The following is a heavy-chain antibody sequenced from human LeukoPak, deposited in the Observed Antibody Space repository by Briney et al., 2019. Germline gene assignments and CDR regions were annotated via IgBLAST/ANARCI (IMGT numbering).Heavy chain of an antibody. J-gene: IGHJ4*02. D-gene: IGHD1-26*01. CDR3: TRDLGATDDY. V-gene: IGHV3-49*03. Sequence: XXRLXCTXSGFTFGDYAXSWFRQAPGKXXEWVGFIKSKAYGGTTQYAASVKGRFIISRDDSKSIAYLQMNSLKTEDTAVYYCTRDLGATDDYWGQGTLVTVSS. CDR2: IKSKAYGGTT. CDR1: GFTFGDYA.